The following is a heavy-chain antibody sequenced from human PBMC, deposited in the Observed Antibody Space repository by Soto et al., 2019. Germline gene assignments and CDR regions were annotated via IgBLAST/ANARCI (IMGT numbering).Heavy chain of an antibody. CDR2: IIPIFGTA. D-gene: IGHD5-12*01. Sequence: QVQLVQSGAEVKKPGSSVKVSCKASGGTFSNYAISWVRQAPGQGLEWMGGIIPIFGTANYAQKFQGRVTITAEESTSTAYMELSSLRSENTAIYYCAVGSVDIVPTGMKPFDPWGQGTLVSDSS. J-gene: IGHJ5*02. CDR1: GGTFSNYA. CDR3: AVGSVDIVPTGMKPFDP. V-gene: IGHV1-69*12.